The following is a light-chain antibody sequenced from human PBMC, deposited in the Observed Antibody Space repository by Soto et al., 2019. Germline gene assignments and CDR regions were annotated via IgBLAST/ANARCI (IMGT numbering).Light chain of an antibody. V-gene: IGLV2-14*01. CDR3: SSYRSSSTLGV. J-gene: IGLJ1*01. CDR2: DVS. Sequence: QSALTQPASVSGSPGQSITISCTGTSSDVGGYNYVSWYQQHPGKAPKLMIYDVSNRPSGVANRFSGSKSGNTASLTISGLQAEDEADYCCSSYRSSSTLGVFGTGTKLTVL. CDR1: SSDVGGYNY.